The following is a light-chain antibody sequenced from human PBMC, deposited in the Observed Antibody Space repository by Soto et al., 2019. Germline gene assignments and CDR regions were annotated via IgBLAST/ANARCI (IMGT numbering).Light chain of an antibody. CDR1: QSVSRN. CDR3: HQSGDSPT. CDR2: GVS. J-gene: IGKJ1*01. V-gene: IGKV3-20*01. Sequence: EIVLTQSPATLSVSPGERATLSCKASQSVSRNLAWYQQKPGQAPRLLIYGVSNRAPGIPDRFSGSGSGTDITLTISRLEPEDFAVYYCHQSGDSPTFGQGTKVDI.